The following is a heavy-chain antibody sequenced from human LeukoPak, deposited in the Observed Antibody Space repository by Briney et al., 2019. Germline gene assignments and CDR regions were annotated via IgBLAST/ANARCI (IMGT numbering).Heavy chain of an antibody. J-gene: IGHJ5*02. Sequence: PGGSLRLSCAASEFTFSVYTINWVRQAPGKGLEWVSSISSSSNYIYYADSVKGRFTISRDNAKNSLYLQMNSLRAEDTAVYYCARGPISGDSSGWSSVDIWFDPWGQGTLVTVSS. D-gene: IGHD6-19*01. CDR3: ARGPISGDSSGWSSVDIWFDP. CDR1: EFTFSVYT. V-gene: IGHV3-21*01. CDR2: ISSSSNYI.